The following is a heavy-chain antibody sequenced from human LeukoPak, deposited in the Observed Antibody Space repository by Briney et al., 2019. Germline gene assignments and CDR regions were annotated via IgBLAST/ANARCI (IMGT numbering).Heavy chain of an antibody. V-gene: IGHV1-69*05. J-gene: IGHJ6*03. CDR2: IIPIFGTA. Sequence: PVTVSCKASGGTFSSYAISWVRQAPGQGLEWMGGIIPIFGTANYAQKFRGRVTITTDESTSTAYMELSSLRSEDTAVYYCARGPNHYYYMDVWGKGTTVTVSS. CDR1: GGTFSSYA. CDR3: ARGPNHYYYMDV.